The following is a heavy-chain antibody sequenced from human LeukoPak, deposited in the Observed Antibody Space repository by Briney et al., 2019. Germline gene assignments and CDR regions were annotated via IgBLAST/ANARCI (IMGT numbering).Heavy chain of an antibody. D-gene: IGHD3-10*01. J-gene: IGHJ5*02. CDR3: ATDTMVRAGDWFDP. Sequence: EASVKVSCKSSGYTFTNYGISWVRKAPGHGLEWMGWISAYSGHTNYAQKFQGRVIMTTDTSTSTAYMELRSLKSDDTAVYYCATDTMVRAGDWFDPWGQGTLVTVSS. V-gene: IGHV1-18*01. CDR2: ISAYSGHT. CDR1: GYTFTNYG.